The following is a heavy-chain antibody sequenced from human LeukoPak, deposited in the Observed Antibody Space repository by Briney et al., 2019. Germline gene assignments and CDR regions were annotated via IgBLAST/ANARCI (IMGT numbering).Heavy chain of an antibody. J-gene: IGHJ3*02. Sequence: GGSLRLSCAASGFTVSSNYMSWVRQAPGKGLEWVSVIYSGGSTYYADSVKGRFTISRDNSKNTLYLQMNSLRAEDTAVYYCAKSITMDSFDAFDIWGQGTMVTVSS. D-gene: IGHD3-10*01. CDR3: AKSITMDSFDAFDI. V-gene: IGHV3-66*01. CDR2: IYSGGST. CDR1: GFTVSSNY.